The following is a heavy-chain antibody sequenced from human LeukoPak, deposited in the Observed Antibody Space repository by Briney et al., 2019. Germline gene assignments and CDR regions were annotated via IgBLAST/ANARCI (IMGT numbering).Heavy chain of an antibody. D-gene: IGHD3-10*01. Sequence: ASVKVSCKASGYTFTSYYMHWVRQAPGQGLEWMGVINPSGGSTSYAQKFQGRVTVTRDTSTSTVYMELSSLGSEDTAVYYCARDRSRTMVRGVTGIDYWGQGTLVTVSS. CDR2: INPSGGST. J-gene: IGHJ4*02. CDR3: ARDRSRTMVRGVTGIDY. V-gene: IGHV1-46*01. CDR1: GYTFTSYY.